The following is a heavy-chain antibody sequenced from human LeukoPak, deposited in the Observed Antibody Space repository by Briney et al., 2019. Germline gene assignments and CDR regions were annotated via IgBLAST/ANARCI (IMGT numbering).Heavy chain of an antibody. J-gene: IGHJ4*02. CDR2: IYSGGST. CDR3: ARGACIALAGEVFDY. CDR1: GFTFSSYW. V-gene: IGHV3-53*05. Sequence: GGSLRLSCAASGFTFSSYWMHWVRQAPGKGLVWVSVIYSGGSTYYADSVKDRFTISRDNSNSTLYLQMSSLTADDSVVYYSARGACIALAGEVFDYWGQGTLVTVSS. D-gene: IGHD6-19*01.